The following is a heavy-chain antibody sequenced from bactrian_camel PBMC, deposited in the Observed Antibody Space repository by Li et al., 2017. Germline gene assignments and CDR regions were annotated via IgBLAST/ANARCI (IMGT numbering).Heavy chain of an antibody. J-gene: IGHJ4*01. CDR2: INSGGGST. CDR1: GFTFSRHW. CDR3: GSPALGRTWMC. V-gene: IGHV3S25*01. D-gene: IGHD1*01. Sequence: QLVESGGGLVQPGGSLRLSCAASGFTFSRHWLYWVRQTPGKGLEWVSAINSGGGSTYYADSVRGRFTISRDNAKNILYLQMDNIAPEDTAVYYCGSPALGRTWMCGGQGTQVTVS.